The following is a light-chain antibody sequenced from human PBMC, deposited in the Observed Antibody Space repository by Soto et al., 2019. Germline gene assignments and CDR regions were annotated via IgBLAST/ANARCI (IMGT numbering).Light chain of an antibody. J-gene: IGKJ4*01. V-gene: IGKV3-11*01. CDR3: QQRSKWPLT. Sequence: PGARATLSCRASESISSYLAWYQQRPGQAPSLLIYDASNRATGIPARFSGSGSGTDFTLTIDNLEPEDFAVYYCQQRSKWPLTFGGGTKVEI. CDR2: DAS. CDR1: ESISSY.